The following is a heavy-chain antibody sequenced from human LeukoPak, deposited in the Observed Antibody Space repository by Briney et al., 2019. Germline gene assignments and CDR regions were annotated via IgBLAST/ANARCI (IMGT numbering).Heavy chain of an antibody. D-gene: IGHD5-18*01. V-gene: IGHV1-69*05. J-gene: IGHJ4*02. Sequence: SEKVSCKASGGTFSSYAISWVRQAPGQGLEWMGGIIPIFGTANYAQKFQGRVTITTDESTSTAYMELSSLRSEDTAVYYCARGVTGYSYGFHYWVQGTLVTVSS. CDR1: GGTFSSYA. CDR2: IIPIFGTA. CDR3: ARGVTGYSYGFHY.